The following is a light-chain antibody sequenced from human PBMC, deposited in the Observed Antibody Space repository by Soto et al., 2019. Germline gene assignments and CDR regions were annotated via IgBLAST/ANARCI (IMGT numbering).Light chain of an antibody. CDR1: QGLVYSDGDIY. V-gene: IGKV2-30*01. CDR3: MQGTHWPLT. CDR2: KVS. J-gene: IGKJ3*01. Sequence: DVVMTQSPLSLPVTLGQPASISCRSSQGLVYSDGDIYLNWFHQRPGQSPRRLIFKVSNRDSGVXDXXSGSGSGTDSTLKISRVEAEDVGDYFCMQGTHWPLTFGPGTKVDIK.